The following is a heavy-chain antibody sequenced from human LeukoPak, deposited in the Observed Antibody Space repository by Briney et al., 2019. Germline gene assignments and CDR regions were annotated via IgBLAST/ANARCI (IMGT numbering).Heavy chain of an antibody. V-gene: IGHV1-69*13. D-gene: IGHD2-2*01. CDR3: ARGGSSTSSPYYYYYYMDV. CDR1: GGTFSSYA. Sequence: ASVKVSCKASGGTFSSYAISWVRQAPGQGLEWMGGIIPIFGTANYAQKFQGRVTITADESTSTAYMELSSLRSEDTAVYYCARGGSSTSSPYYYYYYMDVWGKGTTVTVSS. CDR2: IIPIFGTA. J-gene: IGHJ6*03.